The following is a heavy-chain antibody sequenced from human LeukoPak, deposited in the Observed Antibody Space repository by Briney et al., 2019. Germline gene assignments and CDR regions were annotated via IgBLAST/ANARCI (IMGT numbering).Heavy chain of an antibody. CDR2: VESDASRT. Sequence: GGSLRLSCVASGFTLSDHWMYWVRQGPSRGLAHVSRVESDASRTTYTDSVKGRFTISRDDAKNTMYLQMNSLRVEDTAVYYCVKGGHKLDIQTTHYYYGLDVWGQGTTVAVS. CDR1: GFTLSDHW. CDR3: VKGGHKLDIQTTHYYYGLDV. V-gene: IGHV3-74*03. D-gene: IGHD5-12*01. J-gene: IGHJ6*02.